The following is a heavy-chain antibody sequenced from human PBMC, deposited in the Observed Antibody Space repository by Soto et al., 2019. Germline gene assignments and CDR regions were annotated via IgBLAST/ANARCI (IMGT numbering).Heavy chain of an antibody. CDR1: GYSFTTYG. J-gene: IGHJ6*02. D-gene: IGHD3-16*01. Sequence: QVHLVQSGAEVKKPGASVKVSCKASGYSFTTYGISWVRQAPGQGLEWMGWISGYNGDTNYAQNFQARVTMTTDTTTSRAYTELRSLRSDDTGVYYCARKGVRPYYFYGMGVWGQGTTVTGSS. CDR2: ISGYNGDT. CDR3: ARKGVRPYYFYGMGV. V-gene: IGHV1-18*01.